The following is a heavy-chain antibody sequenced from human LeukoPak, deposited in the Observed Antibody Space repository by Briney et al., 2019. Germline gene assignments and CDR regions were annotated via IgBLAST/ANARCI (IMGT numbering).Heavy chain of an antibody. J-gene: IGHJ4*02. CDR1: GGSISSGGYY. Sequence: SETLSLTCTVSGGSISSGGYYWSWIGQHPGKGLEWIGYIYDSGSAYYNPSLKSRVTISVDTSKNQFSLKLSSVTAADTAVYYCASGSYYYDSSGYLDGYWGQGTLVTVSS. CDR2: IYDSGSA. CDR3: ASGSYYYDSSGYLDGY. V-gene: IGHV4-31*03. D-gene: IGHD3-22*01.